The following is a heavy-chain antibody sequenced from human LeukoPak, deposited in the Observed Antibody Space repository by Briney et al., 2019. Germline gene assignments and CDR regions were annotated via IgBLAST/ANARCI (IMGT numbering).Heavy chain of an antibody. D-gene: IGHD6-13*01. CDR2: LSFDGSTY. Sequence: GRSLRLSCAASGFTFSNYAMHWARQAPGKGLEWLAVLSFDGSTYRYAESAKGRFTISRDNSNNPLYLQVDSLRPEDTAVYYCATPPSTWGYYYYGMDVWGKGTTVTVSS. CDR1: GFTFSNYA. V-gene: IGHV3-30-3*01. J-gene: IGHJ6*04. CDR3: ATPPSTWGYYYYGMDV.